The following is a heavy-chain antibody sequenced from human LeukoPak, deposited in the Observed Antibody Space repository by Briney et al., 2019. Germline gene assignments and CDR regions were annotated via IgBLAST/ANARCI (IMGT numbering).Heavy chain of an antibody. CDR1: GFTVITND. CDR3: ARGVEPLAANTLAY. V-gene: IGHV3-53*01. Sequence: GGSLRLSCAASGFTVITNDMTWVRQAPGKGLEWVSVLYSDGNTKYADSVQGPFTISRDNSKNTLYLEMNSLSPDDTAVYYCARGVEPLAANTLAYWGQGTLVTVSS. J-gene: IGHJ4*02. D-gene: IGHD1-14*01. CDR2: LYSDGNT.